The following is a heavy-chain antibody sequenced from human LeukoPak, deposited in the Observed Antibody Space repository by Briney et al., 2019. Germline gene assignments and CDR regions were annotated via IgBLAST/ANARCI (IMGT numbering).Heavy chain of an antibody. V-gene: IGHV3-30-3*01. CDR3: ARDPMDYYDSSGAAS. J-gene: IGHJ4*02. Sequence: PGGSLRLSCAASGFTFSSYAMHWVRQAPGKGLEWVAVISYDGSNKYYADSVKGRFTISRDNAKNSLYLQMNSLRAEDTAVYYCARDPMDYYDSSGAASWGQGTLVTVSS. CDR1: GFTFSSYA. D-gene: IGHD3-22*01. CDR2: ISYDGSNK.